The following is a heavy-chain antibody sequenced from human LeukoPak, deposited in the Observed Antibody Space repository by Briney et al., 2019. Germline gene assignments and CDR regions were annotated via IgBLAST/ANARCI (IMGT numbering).Heavy chain of an antibody. V-gene: IGHV4-4*07. CDR2: IFPGGST. CDR1: GGAISSYY. J-gene: IGHJ4*02. Sequence: PSETLSLTCTVSGGAISSYYWNWIRQPAGKGQEWIGRIFPGGSTYYNPSLKSRVTISVDTSKNHFSLKLSSVPAADTAVYSCVRARRDSDGWYFLDYWGQGTLVTVSS. D-gene: IGHD6-19*01. CDR3: VRARRDSDGWYFLDY.